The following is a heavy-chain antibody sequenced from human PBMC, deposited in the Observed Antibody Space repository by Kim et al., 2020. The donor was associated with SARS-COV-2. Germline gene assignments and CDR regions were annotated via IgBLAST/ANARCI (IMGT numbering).Heavy chain of an antibody. CDR1: GFTFSSYA. CDR2: ISYDGSNK. J-gene: IGHJ6*02. CDR3: AGDPERLLDYYSGMDF. V-gene: IGHV3-30*04. Sequence: GGSLRLSCAASGFTFSSYAMNWVRQAPGKGLEWVAVISYDGSNKYYADSVKGRFTISRDNSKNTLYLQMNSLRAEDTAVYYCAGDPERLLDYYSGMDFWGQGTTVTVSS. D-gene: IGHD1-26*01.